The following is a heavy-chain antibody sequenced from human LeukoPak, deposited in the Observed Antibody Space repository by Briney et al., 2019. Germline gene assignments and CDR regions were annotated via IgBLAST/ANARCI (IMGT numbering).Heavy chain of an antibody. D-gene: IGHD2-2*01. CDR3: ARAGCSSTSCYGYFDY. Sequence: SETLSLTCTVSSGSIGSYYWSWIRQPAGKGLEWIGRIYTSGSTNYNPSLKSRVTMSVDTSKNQFSLKLSSVTAADTAVYYCARAGCSSTSCYGYFDYWGQGTLVTVSS. CDR1: SGSIGSYY. CDR2: IYTSGST. J-gene: IGHJ4*02. V-gene: IGHV4-4*07.